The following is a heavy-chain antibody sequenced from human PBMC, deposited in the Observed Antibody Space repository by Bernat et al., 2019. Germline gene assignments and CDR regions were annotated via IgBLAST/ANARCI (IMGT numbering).Heavy chain of an antibody. V-gene: IGHV3-33*01. CDR2: IWYDRSNK. CDR1: GFTFSSYG. Sequence: QVQLVESGGGVVQPGRSLRLSCAASGFTFSSYGMHWVRQAPVKGLEWVAVIWYDRSNKYYADSVKSRFTISRDNSKNTLYLQMNSLRAEDTAVYYCAGDNVLVVYARPHNWFDPWGQGTLVTVSS. J-gene: IGHJ5*02. D-gene: IGHD2-8*02. CDR3: AGDNVLVVYARPHNWFDP.